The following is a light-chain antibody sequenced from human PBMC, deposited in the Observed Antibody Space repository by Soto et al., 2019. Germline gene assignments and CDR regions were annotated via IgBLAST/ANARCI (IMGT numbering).Light chain of an antibody. CDR2: TNT. Sequence: QSVLTQPPSASGTPGQRVTISCSGSSSNVGGNPVNWYQHVPTTAPKLLIYTNTQRPSGVPDRFSGSKSGTSASLAISGLQSEDEPDYYCASWDDSVNGTVCGAAPKGTVL. J-gene: IGLJ1*01. V-gene: IGLV1-44*01. CDR3: ASWDDSVNGTV. CDR1: SSNVGGNP.